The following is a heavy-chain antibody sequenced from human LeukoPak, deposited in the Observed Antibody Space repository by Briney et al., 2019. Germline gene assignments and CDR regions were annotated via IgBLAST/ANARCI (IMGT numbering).Heavy chain of an antibody. V-gene: IGHV3-9*01. CDR2: ISWNSGSI. J-gene: IGHJ4*02. CDR3: AKTLGSGYDYWDY. CDR1: GFTFSNYW. D-gene: IGHD5-12*01. Sequence: GGSLRLSCAASGFTFSNYWMHWVRQAPGKGLEWVSGISWNSGSIGYADSVKGRFTISRDNAKNSLYLQMNSLRAEDTALYYCAKTLGSGYDYWDYWGQGTLVTVSS.